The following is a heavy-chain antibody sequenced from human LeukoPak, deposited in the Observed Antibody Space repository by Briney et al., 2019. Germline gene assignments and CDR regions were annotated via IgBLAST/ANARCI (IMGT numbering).Heavy chain of an antibody. V-gene: IGHV4-34*01. CDR3: ARGVRDILSGYYTDYYFYYMDV. CDR2: INHSGST. D-gene: IGHD3-3*01. CDR1: GGSFSGYY. Sequence: SETLSLTCAVYGGSFSGYYWSWIRQPPGKGLEWIGEINHSGSTNYNPSLKSRVTISVDTSKNQFSLKLSSVTAADTAVYYCARGVRDILSGYYTDYYFYYMDVWGKGTTVTVSS. J-gene: IGHJ6*03.